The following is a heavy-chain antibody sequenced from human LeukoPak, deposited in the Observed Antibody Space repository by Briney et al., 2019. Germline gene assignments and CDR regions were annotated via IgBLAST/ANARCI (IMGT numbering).Heavy chain of an antibody. CDR2: IQYDGSNK. CDR1: GLSFSSYG. D-gene: IGHD3-10*01. J-gene: IGHJ4*02. Sequence: PGGSLRLSCAASGLSFSSYGMHWVRQAPGKGLEWVAFIQYDGSNKFYADSVKGRFTISRDNSKNTLYLQMNSLRAEDTAVYYCARAPHYYGSGSYYDWGQGTLVTVSS. CDR3: ARAPHYYGSGSYYD. V-gene: IGHV3-30*06.